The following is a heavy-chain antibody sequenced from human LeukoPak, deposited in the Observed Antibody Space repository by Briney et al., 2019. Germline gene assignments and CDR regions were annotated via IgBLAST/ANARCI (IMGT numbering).Heavy chain of an antibody. Sequence: PSETLSLTCAVYGGSFSGYYWSWIRQPPGKGLEWIGEINHSGSTNYNPSLKSRVTISVDTSKNQFSLKLRSVTAADTAVYYCARGIVVVPAAMSWFDPWGQGTLVTVSS. CDR1: GGSFSGYY. CDR2: INHSGST. J-gene: IGHJ5*02. V-gene: IGHV4-34*01. CDR3: ARGIVVVPAAMSWFDP. D-gene: IGHD2-2*01.